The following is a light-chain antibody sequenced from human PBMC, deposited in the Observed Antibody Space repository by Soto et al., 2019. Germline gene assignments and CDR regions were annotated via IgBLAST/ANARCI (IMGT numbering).Light chain of an antibody. V-gene: IGKV1-5*01. CDR3: QQYKNYYPA. CDR1: QSISDW. CDR2: DAS. J-gene: IGKJ1*01. Sequence: DIQMTQSPSTLSASVGDRVTITCRASQSISDWLAWYQQKPGKAPKILIYDASSLESGVPSRFSGSGSGREFTLTISSLQPDDFAIYYCQQYKNYYPAFGQGTRVEIK.